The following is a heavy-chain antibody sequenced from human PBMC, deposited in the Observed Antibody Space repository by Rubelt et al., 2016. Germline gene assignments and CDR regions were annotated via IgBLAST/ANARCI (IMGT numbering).Heavy chain of an antibody. CDR1: GFSFRNFG. D-gene: IGHD5-18*01. CDR3: ARVHTAVHYDMDV. J-gene: IGHJ6*02. Sequence: GGGVVQPGRSLRLSCAASGFSFRNFGMHWVRQAPGKGLDWVAVIWYDGSNKYYADSVKGRFTISRDNSKNTLDLQMNSLRHDDTAVYYCARVHTAVHYDMDVWGQGTTVTVSS. CDR2: IWYDGSNK. V-gene: IGHV3-33*01.